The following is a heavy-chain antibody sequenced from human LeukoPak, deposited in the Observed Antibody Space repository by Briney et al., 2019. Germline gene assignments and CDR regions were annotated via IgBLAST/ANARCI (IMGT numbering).Heavy chain of an antibody. CDR2: MNPNSGNT. CDR3: ARGGGIVVVPAASSGGGAFDI. CDR1: GYTFTSYD. J-gene: IGHJ3*02. V-gene: IGHV1-8*01. D-gene: IGHD2-2*01. Sequence: ASVKVSCKASGYTFTSYDINWVRQATGQGLEWMGWMNPNSGNTGYAQKFQGRVTITRNTSIGTAYMELSSLRSEDTAVYYCARGGGIVVVPAASSGGGAFDIWGQGTMVTVSS.